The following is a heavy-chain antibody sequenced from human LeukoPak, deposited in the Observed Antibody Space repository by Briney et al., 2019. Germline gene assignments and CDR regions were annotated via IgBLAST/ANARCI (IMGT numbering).Heavy chain of an antibody. J-gene: IGHJ5*02. CDR2: LYYSGST. CDR1: GGSISSYY. D-gene: IGHD3-22*01. V-gene: IGHV4-59*08. Sequence: SETLSLTCTVSGGSISSYYWSWIRQPPGKGLEWIGYLYYSGSTNYNPSLKSRVTISVDTSKNQFSLKLSSVTAADTAVYYCARVVGCSYYYDSSGYCWFDPRGQGTLVTVSS. CDR3: ARVVGCSYYYDSSGYCWFDP.